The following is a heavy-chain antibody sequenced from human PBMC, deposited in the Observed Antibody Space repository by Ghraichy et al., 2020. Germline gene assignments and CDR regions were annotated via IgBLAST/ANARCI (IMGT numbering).Heavy chain of an antibody. Sequence: GGSLRLSCVGSGFSFSGYSMNWVRQSPGKGLEWVSYITSSSRTISYADSVKGRFTISRDNAQNSLYLQMNSLRDEDTAVYYCARGSTVVRFYYYDGMDVWGQATTVTVSS. CDR3: ARGSTVVRFYYYDGMDV. CDR1: GFSFSGYS. CDR2: ITSSSRTI. J-gene: IGHJ6*02. D-gene: IGHD4-23*01. V-gene: IGHV3-48*02.